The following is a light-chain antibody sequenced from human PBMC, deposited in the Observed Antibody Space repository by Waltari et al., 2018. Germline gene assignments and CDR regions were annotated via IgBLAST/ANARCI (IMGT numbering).Light chain of an antibody. Sequence: DIVMTQSPDSLAVSLGERATINYKSSQSLLWSFNNNNYLSWYQQKPGQPPKLLIHWASTRESGIPDRFSGSGSGADFTLTISSLQAGDVAVYYCQQYYSTPPTFGQGTKLEIK. CDR2: WAS. V-gene: IGKV4-1*01. J-gene: IGKJ2*01. CDR3: QQYYSTPPT. CDR1: QSLLWSFNNNNY.